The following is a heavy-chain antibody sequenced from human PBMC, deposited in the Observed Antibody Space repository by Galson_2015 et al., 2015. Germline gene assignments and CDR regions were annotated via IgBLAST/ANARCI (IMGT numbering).Heavy chain of an antibody. D-gene: IGHD4-11*01. CDR1: GFTFSRYA. J-gene: IGHJ4*02. Sequence: SLRLSCAASGFTFSRYAMHWVRQAPGRGLEWEAVTSYDGSNKYYADSVKGRFTISRDNSKNTLYRQMNSLRAEDTAVYYCARPVDDYSNYVGFDYWGQGTLVTVSS. V-gene: IGHV3-30*01. CDR3: ARPVDDYSNYVGFDY. CDR2: TSYDGSNK.